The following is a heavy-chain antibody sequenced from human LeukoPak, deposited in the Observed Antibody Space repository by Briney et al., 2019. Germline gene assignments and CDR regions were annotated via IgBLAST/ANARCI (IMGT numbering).Heavy chain of an antibody. D-gene: IGHD1-26*01. J-gene: IGHJ4*02. Sequence: ASVKVSCKASGYTFTSYYMHWVRQAPGQGLEWMGIINPGGGSTSYAQKFQGGVTMTRDTSTSTVYMELSSLRSEDTAVYYCARCGPSGSYYCAFDYWGQGTLVTVSS. CDR1: GYTFTSYY. CDR3: ARCGPSGSYYCAFDY. CDR2: INPGGGST. V-gene: IGHV1-46*01.